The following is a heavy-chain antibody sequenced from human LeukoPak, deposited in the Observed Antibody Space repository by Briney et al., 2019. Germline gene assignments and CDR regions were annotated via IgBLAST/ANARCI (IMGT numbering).Heavy chain of an antibody. CDR2: IIPILGIA. J-gene: IGHJ3*02. V-gene: IGHV1-69*04. CDR3: AREALYYDSSGYNDAFDI. D-gene: IGHD3-22*01. Sequence: SVKVSCKASGGTFSSYAISRVRQAPGQGLEWMGRIIPILGIANYAQKFQGRVTITADKSTSTAYMELSSLRSEDTAVYYCAREALYYDSSGYNDAFDIWGQGTMVTVSS. CDR1: GGTFSSYA.